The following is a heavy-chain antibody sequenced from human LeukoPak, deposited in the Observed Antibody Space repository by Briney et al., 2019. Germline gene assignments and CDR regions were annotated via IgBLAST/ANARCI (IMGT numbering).Heavy chain of an antibody. J-gene: IGHJ4*02. CDR1: GFNFSHYS. CDR2: LMGSSTDI. Sequence: GGSLRLSCVAYGFNFSHYSMNWLRQAQGQGLEWVTYLMGSSTDIHYADYVKGRLTIFRDNAKNSVYLQMNSLRDEDTAVYYCSRSVEGAFDYWGQGTLVTVSS. D-gene: IGHD4-23*01. CDR3: SRSVEGAFDY. V-gene: IGHV3-48*02.